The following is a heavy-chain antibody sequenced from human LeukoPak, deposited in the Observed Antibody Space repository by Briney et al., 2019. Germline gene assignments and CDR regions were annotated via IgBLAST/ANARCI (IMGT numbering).Heavy chain of an antibody. CDR1: GFTFSSYS. D-gene: IGHD3-22*01. CDR2: ISSSSSYI. J-gene: IGHJ5*02. Sequence: KTGGSLRLSCAASGFTFSSYSMNWVRQAPGKGLEWVSSISSSSSYIYYADSVKGRFTISRDDAKNSLYLQMNSLRAEDTAVYYCARDRGSVYYDSSGPGGWFDPWGQGTLVTVSS. V-gene: IGHV3-21*01. CDR3: ARDRGSVYYDSSGPGGWFDP.